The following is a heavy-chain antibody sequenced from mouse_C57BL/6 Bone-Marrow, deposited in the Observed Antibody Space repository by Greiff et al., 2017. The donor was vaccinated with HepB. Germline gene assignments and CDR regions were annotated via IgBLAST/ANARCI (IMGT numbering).Heavy chain of an antibody. Sequence: VQLQQSGAELAKPGASVKLSCKASGYTFTSSWMHWVKQRPGQGLEWIGYINPSSGYTKYNQKFKDKATLTADKASSPACMQLSSLTYEDSAVYHCARDDFDYWGQGTTLTVSS. CDR3: ARDDFDY. V-gene: IGHV1-7*01. CDR2: INPSSGYT. CDR1: GYTFTSSW. J-gene: IGHJ2*01.